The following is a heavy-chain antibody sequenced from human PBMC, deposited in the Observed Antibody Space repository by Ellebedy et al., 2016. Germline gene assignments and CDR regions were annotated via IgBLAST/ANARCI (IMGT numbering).Heavy chain of an antibody. J-gene: IGHJ4*02. Sequence: GGSLRLSCAASGFPFGSYAMSWVRQAPGKGLEWVSSISDNGVAAYYTDSVKGRFTISRDNSKNTVYLQLNSLRAEDTAVYYCAKDRDTNNWYRYFVWGQGTLVTVSS. D-gene: IGHD3-9*01. CDR3: AKDRDTNNWYRYFV. CDR2: ISDNGVAA. CDR1: GFPFGSYA. V-gene: IGHV3-23*01.